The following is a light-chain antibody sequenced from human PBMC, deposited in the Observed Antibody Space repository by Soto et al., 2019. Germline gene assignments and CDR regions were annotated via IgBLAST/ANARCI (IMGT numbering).Light chain of an antibody. CDR3: QQYENYWT. CDR1: QSVSSN. Sequence: EIVISQSPATLSVSPGERATLSCRASQSVSSNLAWYQQKPGQAPRLLIYGASTRATGIPSRFSGSGSGTEFSLTISNLQPDDCATYYCQQYENYWTFGQGTKVDIK. V-gene: IGKV3-15*01. CDR2: GAS. J-gene: IGKJ1*01.